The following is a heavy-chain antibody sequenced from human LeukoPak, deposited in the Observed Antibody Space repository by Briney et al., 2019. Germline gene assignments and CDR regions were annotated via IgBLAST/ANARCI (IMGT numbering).Heavy chain of an antibody. Sequence: PGGSLRLSCAASGFTFSSYEMNWVRQAPGKGLEWVSYISSSGSTIYYADSVKGRFTISRDNAKNSLYLQMNSLRAEDTAVYYCARGGWVATTPWNFDYWGQGTLVTVSS. J-gene: IGHJ4*02. V-gene: IGHV3-48*03. CDR1: GFTFSSYE. CDR3: ARGGWVATTPWNFDY. CDR2: ISSSGSTI. D-gene: IGHD4-23*01.